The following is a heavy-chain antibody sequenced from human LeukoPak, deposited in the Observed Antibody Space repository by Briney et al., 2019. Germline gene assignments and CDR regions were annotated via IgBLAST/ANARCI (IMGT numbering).Heavy chain of an antibody. CDR3: ARDSGYSSSWSPFDY. V-gene: IGHV3-38-3*01. CDR2: ISGGST. J-gene: IGHJ4*02. D-gene: IGHD6-13*01. Sequence: PGGSLRLSCAASGFTVSSNEMSWVRQAPGKGLEWVSSISGGSTYYADSVKGRFTISRDNSKNTLYLQMNSLRAEDTAVYYCARDSGYSSSWSPFDYWGQGTLVTVSS. CDR1: GFTVSSNE.